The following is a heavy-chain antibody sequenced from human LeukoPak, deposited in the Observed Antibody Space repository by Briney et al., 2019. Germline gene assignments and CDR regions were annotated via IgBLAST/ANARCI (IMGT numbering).Heavy chain of an antibody. CDR3: ARSRLYKYDSSGYYDRAPFDY. Sequence: PGGSLRLSCAASGFSFSSFSMNWVREAPGRGLEWVSYISGGSSFIYYVDSVKGRFTISRDNAKNSLYLQMNNLRAEDTAMYYCARSRLYKYDSSGYYDRAPFDYWGQGTLVTVSS. J-gene: IGHJ4*02. V-gene: IGHV3-21*01. CDR1: GFSFSSFS. D-gene: IGHD3-22*01. CDR2: ISGGSSFI.